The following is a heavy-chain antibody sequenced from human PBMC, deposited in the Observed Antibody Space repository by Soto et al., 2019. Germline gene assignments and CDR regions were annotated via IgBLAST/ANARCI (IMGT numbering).Heavy chain of an antibody. CDR1: LGCVLGVH. D-gene: IGHD1-1*01. Sequence: PSEPLALTCALKLGCVLGVHWSWFPEIPGKGLEFIGEINHSGTTNYNPSLKSRVTMSIDTSKNQFSLTLSSVSAADTSVYYCNTAHSPNVRRLSPDKTASCDYCVLGSLVT. CDR2: INHSGTT. V-gene: IGHV4-34*01. CDR3: NTAHSPNVRRLSPDKTASCDY. J-gene: IGHJ4*01.